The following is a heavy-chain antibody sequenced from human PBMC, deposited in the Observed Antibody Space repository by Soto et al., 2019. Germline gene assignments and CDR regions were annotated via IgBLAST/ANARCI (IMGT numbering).Heavy chain of an antibody. CDR1: GGSISSGGYS. CDR2: IYHSGST. D-gene: IGHD2-15*01. CDR3: ARTYCSEGTCYDAFDI. Sequence: SETLSLTCAVSGGSISSGGYSWSWIRQPPGKGLEWIGYIYHSGSTYYNPSLKSRVTVSVDRSKNQFSLRLSSVTAADTAVYYCARTYCSEGTCYDAFDIWGQGTKVTVSS. J-gene: IGHJ3*02. V-gene: IGHV4-30-2*02.